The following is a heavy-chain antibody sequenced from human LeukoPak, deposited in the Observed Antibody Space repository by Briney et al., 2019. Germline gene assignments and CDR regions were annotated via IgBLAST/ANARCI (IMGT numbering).Heavy chain of an antibody. Sequence: PSETLSLTCTVSGGSISSYYWSWIRQPPGKGLKWIGYIYYSGSTNYNPSLKSRVTISVDTSKNQFSLKLSSVTAADTAVYYCARLPFYSSGWYWFDPWGQGTLVTVSS. D-gene: IGHD6-19*01. V-gene: IGHV4-59*08. J-gene: IGHJ5*02. CDR2: IYYSGST. CDR3: ARLPFYSSGWYWFDP. CDR1: GGSISSYY.